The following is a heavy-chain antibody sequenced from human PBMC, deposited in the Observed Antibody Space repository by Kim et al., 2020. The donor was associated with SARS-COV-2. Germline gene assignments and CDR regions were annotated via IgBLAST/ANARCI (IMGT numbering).Heavy chain of an antibody. Sequence: SVMGRFTISRDDAKNSLYLQMNSLRAEDTALYYCAKGPKYYYVSSGPFDYWGQGTLVTVSS. V-gene: IGHV3-9*01. J-gene: IGHJ4*02. CDR3: AKGPKYYYVSSGPFDY. D-gene: IGHD3-22*01.